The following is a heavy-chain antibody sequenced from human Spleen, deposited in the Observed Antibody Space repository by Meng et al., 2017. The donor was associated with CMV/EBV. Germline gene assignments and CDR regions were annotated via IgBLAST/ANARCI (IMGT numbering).Heavy chain of an antibody. CDR3: GSREGGY. J-gene: IGHJ4*02. Sequence: GESLKISCAASGFIFDDYAMHWVRQAPGKGLEWVSSISSSSTYIHYADSVNGRFTVSRDNAKNSLYLQMNSLRAGDTAVYYCGSREGGYWGQGTLVTVSS. CDR2: ISSSSTYI. D-gene: IGHD1-26*01. V-gene: IGHV3-21*01. CDR1: GFIFDDYA.